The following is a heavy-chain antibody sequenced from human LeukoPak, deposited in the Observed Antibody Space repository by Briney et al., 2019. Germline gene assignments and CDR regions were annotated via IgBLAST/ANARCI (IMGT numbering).Heavy chain of an antibody. CDR1: GFTFSSYW. CDR2: IKQDGSEK. Sequence: GGSLRLSCAASGFTFSSYWMSWVRQAPGKGLEWVANIKQDGSEKYYVDSVKGRFTISRDNAKNSLYLQMNSLRAEDTAVYYCARVRVSLLGPPSNSGYANYYYYGMDVWGQGTTVTVSS. CDR3: ARVRVSLLGPPSNSGYANYYYYGMDV. J-gene: IGHJ6*02. D-gene: IGHD5-12*01. V-gene: IGHV3-7*01.